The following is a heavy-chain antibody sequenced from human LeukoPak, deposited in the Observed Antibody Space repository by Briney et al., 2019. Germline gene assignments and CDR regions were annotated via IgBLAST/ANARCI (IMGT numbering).Heavy chain of an antibody. V-gene: IGHV4-59*01. CDR2: IYYSGST. Sequence: AETLSLTCTVSGASFTSYYWTWIRQPPGKGLEWIGYIYYSGSTNYNPSLKSRVTISVDTSKNQFSLKLSSVTAADTAVYYCARGIAAAGLNAFDIWGQGTMVTVSS. CDR3: ARGIAAAGLNAFDI. CDR1: GASFTSYY. J-gene: IGHJ3*02. D-gene: IGHD6-13*01.